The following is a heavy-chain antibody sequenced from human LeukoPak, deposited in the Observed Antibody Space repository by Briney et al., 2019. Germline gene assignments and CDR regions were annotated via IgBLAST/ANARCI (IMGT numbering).Heavy chain of an antibody. J-gene: IGHJ6*02. V-gene: IGHV3-53*01. CDR1: GFTVSSNY. CDR3: ARDRDGMDV. CDR2: IYSGGST. Sequence: GGSLRLSCAASGFTVSSNYMSWVRQAPGMGLEWVSVIYSGGSTYYADSVKGRFTISRDNTENTLYLQMNSLRAEDTAVYYCARDRDGMDVWGQGTTVTVSS.